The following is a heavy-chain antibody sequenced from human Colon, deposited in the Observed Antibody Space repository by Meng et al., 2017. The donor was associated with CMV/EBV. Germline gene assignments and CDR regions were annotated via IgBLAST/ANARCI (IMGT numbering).Heavy chain of an antibody. D-gene: IGHD6-13*01. CDR3: AREGDGEGLPQRGSSCPLDY. V-gene: IGHV1-2*02. J-gene: IGHJ4*02. Sequence: SVKVSCKASGYTFTGYYMHWVRQAPGQGLEWMGWINPNSGGTNYAQKFQGRVTMTRDTSISTAYMELSRLRSDDTAVYYCAREGDGEGLPQRGSSCPLDYWGQGTLVTVSS. CDR2: INPNSGGT. CDR1: GYTFTGYY.